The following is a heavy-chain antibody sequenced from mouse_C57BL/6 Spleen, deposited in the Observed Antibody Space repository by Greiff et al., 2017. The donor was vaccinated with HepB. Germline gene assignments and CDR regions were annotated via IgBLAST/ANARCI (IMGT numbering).Heavy chain of an antibody. CDR1: GYTFTSYW. CDR3: ARNPSYYYGSSYAMDY. D-gene: IGHD1-1*01. CDR2: INPSNGGT. Sequence: QVQLQQPGTELVKPGASVKLSCKASGYTFTSYWMHWVKQRPGQGLEWIGNINPSNGGTNYNEKFKSKATLTVAKSSSTAYMQLSSLTSEDSAVYYCARNPSYYYGSSYAMDYWGQGTSVTVSS. V-gene: IGHV1-53*01. J-gene: IGHJ4*01.